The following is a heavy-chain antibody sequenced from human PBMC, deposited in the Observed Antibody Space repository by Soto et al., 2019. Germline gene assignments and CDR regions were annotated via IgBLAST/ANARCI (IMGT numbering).Heavy chain of an antibody. CDR3: ARDRITLVRGVHNPIDS. Sequence: GGSLRLSCAASGFTFSSYSMNWVRQAPGKGLEWVSSISSSSSYIYYADSVKGRFTISRDNAKNSLYLQMNSLRAEDTAVYYCARDRITLVRGVHNPIDSWAQGTLVTVSS. D-gene: IGHD3-10*01. CDR2: ISSSSSYI. J-gene: IGHJ4*02. V-gene: IGHV3-21*01. CDR1: GFTFSSYS.